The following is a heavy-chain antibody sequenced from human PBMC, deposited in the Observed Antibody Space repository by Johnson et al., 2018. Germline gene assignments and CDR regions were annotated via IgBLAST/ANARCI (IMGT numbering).Heavy chain of an antibody. CDR3: AKASRITMVRGVRNYYYYMDV. D-gene: IGHD3-10*01. Sequence: QVQLVESGGGVVQPGRSLRLSCAASGFTFSSYGMHWVRQAPGKGLEWVAVISYDGSNKYYADSVKGRFTISRDNSKNTLYLQMNSLGAEDTAVYYCAKASRITMVRGVRNYYYYMDVWGKGTTVTVSS. J-gene: IGHJ6*03. CDR1: GFTFSSYG. CDR2: ISYDGSNK. V-gene: IGHV3-30*18.